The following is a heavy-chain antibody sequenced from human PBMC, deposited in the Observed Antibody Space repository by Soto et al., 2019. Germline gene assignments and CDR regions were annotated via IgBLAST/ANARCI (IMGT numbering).Heavy chain of an antibody. CDR3: ARGLPSVRRSNLGSLSWFDPHY. Sequence: ASVKVSCKASGYTFTSYAMHWVRQAPGQRLEWMGWINAGNGNTKYSQKFQGRVTITRDTSASTAYMELSSLRSEDTAVYYCARGLPSVRRSNLGSLSWFDPHYWGQGTLVTVSS. CDR2: INAGNGNT. D-gene: IGHD3-10*01. CDR1: GYTFTSYA. J-gene: IGHJ4*02. V-gene: IGHV1-3*01.